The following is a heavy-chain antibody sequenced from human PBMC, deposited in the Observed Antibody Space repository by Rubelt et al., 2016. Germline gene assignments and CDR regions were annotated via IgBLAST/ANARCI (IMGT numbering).Heavy chain of an antibody. CDR1: GGSFSGYY. V-gene: IGHV4-34*01. Sequence: QVQLQQWGAGLLKPSETLSLTCAVYGGSFSGYYWSWIRQPPGKGLEWIGEINHSGSTNYNPSLKSRVTISVDTSKNQFSLKLSSVTAADTAVYYCARGPRITMIVVVIRGWFDPWGQGTLVTVSS. J-gene: IGHJ5*02. D-gene: IGHD3-22*01. CDR3: ARGPRITMIVVVIRGWFDP. CDR2: INHSGST.